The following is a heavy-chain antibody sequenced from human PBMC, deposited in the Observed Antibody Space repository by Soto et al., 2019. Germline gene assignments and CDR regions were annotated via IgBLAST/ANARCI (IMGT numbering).Heavy chain of an antibody. CDR1: GFTFSSYW. CDR2: IKQAGSER. D-gene: IGHD1-26*01. Sequence: EVQLVESGGGLVQPGGSLRLSCAASGFTFSSYWMSWVRQAPGKGLEWVANIKQAGSERYYVDSVKGRFTISRDNGKNSLYLQMNSLRAEVTAVYYCATVVGAPNWFDPWGQGTLVTVSS. CDR3: ATVVGAPNWFDP. V-gene: IGHV3-7*04. J-gene: IGHJ5*02.